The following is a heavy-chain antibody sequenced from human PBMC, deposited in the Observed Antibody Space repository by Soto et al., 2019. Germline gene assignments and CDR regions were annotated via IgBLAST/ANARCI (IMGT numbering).Heavy chain of an antibody. V-gene: IGHV3-23*01. CDR2: ISGSGGST. CDR3: AKDLGYCSSTSCSYYYYYYGMDV. Sequence: GGSLRLSCAASGFTFSSYAMSWVRQAPGKGLGWVSAISGSGGSTYYADSVKGRFTISRDNSKNTLYLQMNSLRAEDTAVYYCAKDLGYCSSTSCSYYYYYYGMDVWGQGTTVTVSS. CDR1: GFTFSSYA. D-gene: IGHD2-2*01. J-gene: IGHJ6*02.